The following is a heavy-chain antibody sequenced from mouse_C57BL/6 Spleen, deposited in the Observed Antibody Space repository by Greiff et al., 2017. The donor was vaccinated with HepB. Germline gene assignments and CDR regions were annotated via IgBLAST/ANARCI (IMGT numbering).Heavy chain of an antibody. Sequence: EVQLVESGEGLVKPGGSLKLSCAASGFTFSSYAMSWVRQTPEKRLEWVAYISSGGDYIYYADTVKGRFTISRDNARNTLYLQMSSLKSEDTAMYYCTRVGYDYDGDYYAMDYWGQGTSVTVSS. D-gene: IGHD2-4*01. CDR2: ISSGGDYI. CDR1: GFTFSSYA. CDR3: TRVGYDYDGDYYAMDY. V-gene: IGHV5-9-1*02. J-gene: IGHJ4*01.